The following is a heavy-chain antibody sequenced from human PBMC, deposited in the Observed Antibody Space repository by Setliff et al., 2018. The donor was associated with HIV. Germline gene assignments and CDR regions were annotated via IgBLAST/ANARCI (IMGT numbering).Heavy chain of an antibody. Sequence: SETLSLTCAVSGGSIGIHYWSWIRQPPGKGLEWIGTVYHTGSTIYNPSLQSRVIMSVDTSRNQFSLNVNSLTAADTAVYFCARWGDGYNSYDFWGQGTLVTVSS. CDR1: GGSIGIHY. CDR3: ARWGDGYNSYDF. D-gene: IGHD5-12*01. V-gene: IGHV4-59*11. CDR2: VYHTGST. J-gene: IGHJ4*02.